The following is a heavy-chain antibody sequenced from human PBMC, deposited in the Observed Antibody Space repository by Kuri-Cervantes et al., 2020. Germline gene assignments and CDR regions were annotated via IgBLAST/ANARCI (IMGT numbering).Heavy chain of an antibody. CDR1: GFTFDDYA. Sequence: GGSLRLSCAASGFTFDDYAMHWVRQAPGKGLEWVSGISWNSGSIGYADSVKGRFTISRDNSKNTLYLQMNSLRAEDTAVYYCARGPYYYGSGSYSDPRHWFDPWGQGTLVTVSS. CDR3: ARGPYYYGSGSYSDPRHWFDP. J-gene: IGHJ5*02. CDR2: ISWNSGSI. V-gene: IGHV3-9*01. D-gene: IGHD3-10*01.